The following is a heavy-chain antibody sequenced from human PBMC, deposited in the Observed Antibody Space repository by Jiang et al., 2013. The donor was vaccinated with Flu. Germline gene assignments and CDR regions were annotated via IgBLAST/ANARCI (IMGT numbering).Heavy chain of an antibody. V-gene: IGHV3-9*01. J-gene: IGHJ4*02. CDR2: ISWNSGSI. Sequence: VQLVESGGGLVQPGRSLRLSCAASGFNFNDHAMHWVRQVPGKGLEWVSGISWNSGSIGYADSVKGRFTISRDNAKNSLYLQMSSLRPEDTAFYYCAKERGKWELLPRDFDSWGQGTLVTVSS. CDR1: GFNFNDHA. D-gene: IGHD1-26*01. CDR3: AKERGKWELLPRDFDS.